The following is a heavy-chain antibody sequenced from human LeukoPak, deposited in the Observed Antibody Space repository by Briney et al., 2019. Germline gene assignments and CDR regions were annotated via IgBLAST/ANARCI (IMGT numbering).Heavy chain of an antibody. Sequence: ASVKVSCKASGYTFTSYYMHWVRQAPGQGLEWMGIINPSGGSTSYAQKFQGRVTMTRDTSTSTVYMELSSLRSEDTAVYHCARDPYYYDSSGYYLDYWGQGTLVTVSS. CDR2: INPSGGST. CDR3: ARDPYYYDSSGYYLDY. V-gene: IGHV1-46*01. J-gene: IGHJ4*02. CDR1: GYTFTSYY. D-gene: IGHD3-22*01.